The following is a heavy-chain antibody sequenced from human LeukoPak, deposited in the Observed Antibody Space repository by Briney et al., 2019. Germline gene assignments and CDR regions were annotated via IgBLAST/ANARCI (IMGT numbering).Heavy chain of an antibody. V-gene: IGHV1-18*04. D-gene: IGHD2-2*01. Sequence: GASVKVSCKASGYTFTSYGISWVRQAPGQGLEWMGWISAYNGNTNYAQKLQGRVTMTTDTSTSTAYMELRSLRSDDTAVYYCARDREPIVVVPAAYYYGMDVWDKGTTVTVSS. CDR3: ARDREPIVVVPAAYYYGMDV. CDR2: ISAYNGNT. J-gene: IGHJ6*04. CDR1: GYTFTSYG.